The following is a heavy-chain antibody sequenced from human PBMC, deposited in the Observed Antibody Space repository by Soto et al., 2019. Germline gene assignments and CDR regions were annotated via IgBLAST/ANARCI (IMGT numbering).Heavy chain of an antibody. V-gene: IGHV3-48*02. J-gene: IGHJ6*02. D-gene: IGHD3-10*01. CDR1: GFTFSDYN. CDR2: ISSSSSTI. Sequence: GGSLRLSCAASGFTFSDYNMNWIRQAPGKGLEWVSYISSSSSTIYYADSVKGRFTISRDNAKNSLYLQMNSLRDEDTAVYYCARDILVLWFGVDVWGQGTTVTVSS. CDR3: ARDILVLWFGVDV.